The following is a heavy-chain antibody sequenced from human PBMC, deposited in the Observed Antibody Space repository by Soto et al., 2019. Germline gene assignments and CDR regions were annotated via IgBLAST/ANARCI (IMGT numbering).Heavy chain of an antibody. Sequence: SETLSLTCAVYGGSFSGYYWTWIRQPPGKGLEWIGEINHSGTINFNPSLKSRLTTSLDTSKKHFSLKLSSVTDADTAAYYCARADRTLVTSYSLDVWGQGTTVTVSS. D-gene: IGHD2-21*02. V-gene: IGHV4-34*01. CDR1: GGSFSGYY. J-gene: IGHJ6*02. CDR3: ARADRTLVTSYSLDV. CDR2: INHSGTI.